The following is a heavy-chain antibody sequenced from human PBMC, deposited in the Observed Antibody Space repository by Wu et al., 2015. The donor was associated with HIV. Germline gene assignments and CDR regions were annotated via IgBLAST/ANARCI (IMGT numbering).Heavy chain of an antibody. J-gene: IGHJ4*02. D-gene: IGHD5-12*01. V-gene: IGHV1-24*01. CDR2: FDPEEGET. CDR1: GYILSKIS. Sequence: QVQLIQSGTEVKKPGASVKASCKVSGYILSKISMHWVRQAPGKGPEWMGGFDPEEGETIYAQKFQGRVTMTEDISTDTAYMEVSSLRSEDTAVYFCTTGFFAPTRRLYYFDYWGQGTVVTVSS. CDR3: TTGFFAPTRRLYYFDY.